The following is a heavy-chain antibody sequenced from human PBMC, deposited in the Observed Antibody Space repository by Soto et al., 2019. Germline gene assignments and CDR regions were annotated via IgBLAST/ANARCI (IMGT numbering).Heavy chain of an antibody. CDR2: INPSGGST. J-gene: IGHJ6*02. CDR1: GYTFTSYY. CDR3: ARGNYDILTGYYYYGMDV. V-gene: IGHV1-46*03. Sequence: QVQLVQSGAEVKKPGASVKVSCKASGYTFTSYYMHWVRQAPGQGLEWMGIINPSGGSTSYAQKFQGRVTMTRDTSTSTVYMELSSLRSEDTAVYYCARGNYDILTGYYYYGMDVWGQGTTVTVSS. D-gene: IGHD3-9*01.